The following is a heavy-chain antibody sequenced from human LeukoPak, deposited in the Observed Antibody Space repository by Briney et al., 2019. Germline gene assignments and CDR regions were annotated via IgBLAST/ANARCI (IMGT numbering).Heavy chain of an antibody. Sequence: PGGSLRLSCGASGLTVSSKDMSWVRQAPGKGLEWVSVLQSDSTTYYADSVKGRFTISRDISKNTLYLQMNSLRVEDTAVYYCARDLYYGSGGYYLDNWGQGTLVTVSS. CDR2: LQSDSTT. J-gene: IGHJ4*02. CDR3: ARDLYYGSGGYYLDN. V-gene: IGHV3-66*01. CDR1: GLTVSSKD. D-gene: IGHD3-10*01.